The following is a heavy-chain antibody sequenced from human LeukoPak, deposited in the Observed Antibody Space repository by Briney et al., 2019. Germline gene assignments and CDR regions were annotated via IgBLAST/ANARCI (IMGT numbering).Heavy chain of an antibody. J-gene: IGHJ6*03. CDR1: GDSISSYY. CDR3: ARGFYDFWSGYPYYYYMDV. D-gene: IGHD3-3*01. Sequence: SETLSLTCTVSGDSISSYYWSWIRQPPGKGLEWIGYIYYSGSTNYNPSLKSRVTISVDTSKNQFSLKLSSVTAADTAVYYCARGFYDFWSGYPYYYYMDVWGKGTTVTVSS. V-gene: IGHV4-59*01. CDR2: IYYSGST.